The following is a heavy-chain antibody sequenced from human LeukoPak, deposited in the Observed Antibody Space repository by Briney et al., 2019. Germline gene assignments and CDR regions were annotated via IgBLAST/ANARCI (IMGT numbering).Heavy chain of an antibody. CDR1: GFTFSSYW. CDR2: ISVSGTT. J-gene: IGHJ5*02. V-gene: IGHV3-23*01. CDR3: AKSKEDCCGSFDP. D-gene: IGHD2-15*01. Sequence: PGGSLRLSCAASGFTFSSYWMSWVRQAPGKGLEWVSAISVSGTTYYADSVMGRLTISRDNSKNTLYLQMNSLRAEDTAVYYCAKSKEDCCGSFDPWGQGTLVTVSS.